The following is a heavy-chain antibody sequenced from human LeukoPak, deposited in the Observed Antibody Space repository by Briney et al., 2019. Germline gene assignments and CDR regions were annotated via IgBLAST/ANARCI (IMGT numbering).Heavy chain of an antibody. CDR1: GFPLSNHG. CDR2: IRYDGSNK. Sequence: GGSLRLSCAASGFPLSNHGMYWVRQAPGKGLEWVAFIRYDGSNKYHADSVKGRFTISRDNSKNTLYLQMNNLRTEYTAVYYCARGLNSMIDYWGQGTLVTVSS. V-gene: IGHV3-30*02. J-gene: IGHJ4*02. CDR3: ARGLNSMIDY. D-gene: IGHD2/OR15-2a*01.